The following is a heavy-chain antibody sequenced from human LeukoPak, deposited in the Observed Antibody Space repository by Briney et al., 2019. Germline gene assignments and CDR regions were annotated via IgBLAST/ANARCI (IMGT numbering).Heavy chain of an antibody. D-gene: IGHD3-9*01. Sequence: GGSLRLSCVASGFTFSSYTMSWVRQAPGKGLEWVAKMKEDGSEIYYVDSVKGRFTICRDNAKNSLCLQMSSLTVEDTALYYCARGGARYLDSWGQETLVTVSS. V-gene: IGHV3-7*01. CDR3: ARGGARYLDS. CDR1: GFTFSSYT. CDR2: MKEDGSEI. J-gene: IGHJ5*02.